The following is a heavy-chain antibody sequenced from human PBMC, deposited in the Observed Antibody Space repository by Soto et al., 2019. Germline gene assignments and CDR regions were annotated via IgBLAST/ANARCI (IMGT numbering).Heavy chain of an antibody. Sequence: GGSLRLSCAASGFTFGNYWMHWVRQAPGKGLEWVSRMTSDGRTTQYADSVKGRFTVSRDNAKNTLYLQMNSLRAEDTAVYYCARAEVDYWGPGTLVTVSS. V-gene: IGHV3-74*03. J-gene: IGHJ4*02. CDR1: GFTFGNYW. CDR3: ARAEVDY. CDR2: MTSDGRTT.